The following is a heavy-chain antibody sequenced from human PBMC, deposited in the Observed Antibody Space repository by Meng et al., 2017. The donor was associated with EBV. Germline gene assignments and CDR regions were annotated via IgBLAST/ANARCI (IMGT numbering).Heavy chain of an antibody. CDR1: GYTFTSYG. V-gene: IGHV1-18*01. CDR3: ARDGRLYDTPSPFDY. Sequence: QGQLVPAGAEVTKPGAPVKVSCKASGYTFTSYGISWVRQAPGQGLEWMGWISAYNGNTNYAQKLQGRVTMTTDTSTSTAYMELRSLRSDDTAVYYCARDGRLYDTPSPFDYWGQGTLVTVSS. J-gene: IGHJ4*02. CDR2: ISAYNGNT. D-gene: IGHD3-22*01.